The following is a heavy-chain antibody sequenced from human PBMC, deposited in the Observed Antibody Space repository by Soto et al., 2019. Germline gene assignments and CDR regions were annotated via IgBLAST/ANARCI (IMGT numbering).Heavy chain of an antibody. CDR2: IVVGSGNT. J-gene: IGHJ4*02. CDR3: AGGLEDCYDSSGYSRFDY. V-gene: IGHV1-58*01. CDR1: GFTFTSSA. D-gene: IGHD3-22*01. Sequence: SVKVSCKASGFTFTSSAVQWVRQARGQRLEWIGWIVVGSGNTNYAQKFQERVTITRDMSTSTAYMELSSLRSEDTAVYYCAGGLEDCYDSSGYSRFDYWGQGTLVTVSS.